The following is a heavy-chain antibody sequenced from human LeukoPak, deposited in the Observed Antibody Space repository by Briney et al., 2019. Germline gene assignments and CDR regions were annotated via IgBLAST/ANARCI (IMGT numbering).Heavy chain of an antibody. D-gene: IGHD4-17*01. CDR2: ISDSGST. CDR1: AGSINGYY. CDR3: ARVFRGAVTSNWFDP. Sequence: SETLSLTCTVSAGSINGYYWTWIRPPPGKGLEWIGYISDSGSTNYNPSLKSRLTMSVESSTSDFSLRLNSVIAADTAVYYCARVFRGAVTSNWFDPWGQGTLVTVSS. J-gene: IGHJ5*02. V-gene: IGHV4-59*01.